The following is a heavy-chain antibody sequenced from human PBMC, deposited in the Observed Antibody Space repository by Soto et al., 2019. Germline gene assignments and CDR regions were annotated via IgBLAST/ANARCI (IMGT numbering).Heavy chain of an antibody. Sequence: QVQLVQSGAEVKKPGASVKVSCKASGYTFTSYAMHWVRQAPGQRLEWMGWINAGNGNTKYSQKFQGRVTITRDTSASTAYMELSSLRSEDTAVYYCARALRYFDWLLSDSYYYYGMDVWGQGTTVTVSS. V-gene: IGHV1-3*01. CDR1: GYTFTSYA. CDR2: INAGNGNT. D-gene: IGHD3-9*01. CDR3: ARALRYFDWLLSDSYYYYGMDV. J-gene: IGHJ6*02.